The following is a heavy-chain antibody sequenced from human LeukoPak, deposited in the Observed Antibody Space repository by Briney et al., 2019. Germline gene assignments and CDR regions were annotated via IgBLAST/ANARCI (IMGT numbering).Heavy chain of an antibody. D-gene: IGHD3-3*01. J-gene: IGHJ5*02. CDR3: ARHPNPIFGVVTSLLEPSFSRWFDP. CDR1: GYTFTSYD. Sequence: ASVKVSCKASGYTFTSYDINWVRQATGQGLEWMGWMNPNSGNTGYAQKFQGRVTMTRNTSISTAYMELSSLRSEDTAVYYCARHPNPIFGVVTSLLEPSFSRWFDPWGQGTLVTVSS. V-gene: IGHV1-8*01. CDR2: MNPNSGNT.